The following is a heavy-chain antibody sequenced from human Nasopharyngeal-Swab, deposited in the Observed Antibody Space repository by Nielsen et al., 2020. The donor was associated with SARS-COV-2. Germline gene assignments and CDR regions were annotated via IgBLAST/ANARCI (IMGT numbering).Heavy chain of an antibody. D-gene: IGHD2-2*01. CDR3: ARDNCSSTSCHQNYYYYYGMDV. V-gene: IGHV4-39*07. Sequence: RQAPGKGLEWIGSIYYSGSTYYNPSLKSRVTISVDTSKNQFSLKLSSVTAADTAVYYCARDNCSSTSCHQNYYYYYGMDVWGQGTTVTVSS. CDR2: IYYSGST. J-gene: IGHJ6*02.